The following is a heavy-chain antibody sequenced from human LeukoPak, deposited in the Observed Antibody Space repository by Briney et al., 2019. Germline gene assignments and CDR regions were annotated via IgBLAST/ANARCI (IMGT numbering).Heavy chain of an antibody. CDR2: IHYSGST. V-gene: IGHV4-30-4*08. CDR1: GGSISSGDYY. Sequence: PSQTLSLTCTVSGGSISSGDYYWSWIRQPPGEGLEWIGYIHYSGSTYYNPSLKSRVTISVDTSKNQFSLKLSSVTAADTAVYYCARDGTPLAAGGFDYWGQGTLVTVSS. D-gene: IGHD6-13*01. J-gene: IGHJ4*02. CDR3: ARDGTPLAAGGFDY.